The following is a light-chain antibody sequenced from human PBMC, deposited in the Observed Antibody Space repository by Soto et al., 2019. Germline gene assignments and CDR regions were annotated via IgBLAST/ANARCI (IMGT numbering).Light chain of an antibody. CDR1: GSNIGGNT. CDR3: AVWDDSLNGPV. J-gene: IGLJ3*02. CDR2: HND. Sequence: QSVLTQPPSASGTPGQSVTVSCSGSGSNIGGNTVNWYQQVPGAAPKLLIYHNDRRPSGVPDRFSGFKAGTSASLGISGLQSADEADYYCAVWDDSLNGPVFGGGTKVTV. V-gene: IGLV1-44*01.